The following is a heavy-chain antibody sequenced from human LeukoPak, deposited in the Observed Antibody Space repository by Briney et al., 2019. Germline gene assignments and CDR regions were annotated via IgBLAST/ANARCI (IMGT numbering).Heavy chain of an antibody. CDR3: ARGGQIGFDY. V-gene: IGHV4-38-2*02. Sequence: SETLSLTCTVSGYSISSGYYWGWIRQPPGKGLEWIRSIYHSGSTYYNPSLKSRVTISVDTSKNQFSLKLSSVTAADTAVYYCARGGQIGFDYWGQGTLVTVSS. J-gene: IGHJ4*02. D-gene: IGHD2/OR15-2a*01. CDR1: GYSISSGYY. CDR2: IYHSGST.